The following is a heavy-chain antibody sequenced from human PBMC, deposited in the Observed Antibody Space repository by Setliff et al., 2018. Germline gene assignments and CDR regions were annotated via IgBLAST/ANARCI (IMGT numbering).Heavy chain of an antibody. J-gene: IGHJ6*02. CDR2: IYTTGTT. V-gene: IGHV4-61*02. D-gene: IGHD2-21*01. CDR3: AREFVVISFVKNIHHHYGMDV. CDR1: GGSLSSGSNY. Sequence: PSETLSLTCTVSGGSLSSGSNYWGWFRQPAGKGLEWIGRIYTTGTTNYSPSLTGRVTISADTSKNQISLKLSSVSAADTAVYYCAREFVVISFVKNIHHHYGMDVWGQGTTVTVPS.